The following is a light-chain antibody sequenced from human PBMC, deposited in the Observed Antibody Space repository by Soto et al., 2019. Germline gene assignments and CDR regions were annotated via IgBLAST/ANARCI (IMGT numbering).Light chain of an antibody. CDR2: AAS. CDR1: RSVNTY. J-gene: IGKJ2*01. CDR3: QQSYTTPRT. V-gene: IGKV1-39*01. Sequence: DIQMIQSPSSLSASVGDRVTITCRASRSVNTYLNWYQQRPGKAPKLLIYAASTLQSGAPSRFSGSGSGTDFTLTISSLQPEDFATYFCQQSYTTPRTFGQGTKVDIK.